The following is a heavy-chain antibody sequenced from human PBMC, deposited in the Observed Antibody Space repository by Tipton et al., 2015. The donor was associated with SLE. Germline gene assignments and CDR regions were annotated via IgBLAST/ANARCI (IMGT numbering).Heavy chain of an antibody. J-gene: IGHJ4*02. CDR2: IHYSGTT. Sequence: TLSLTCTVSGGSITNHYWNWIRQPPGKGLEWIGYIHYSGTTHDNPSLKSRVTISVDPSKNQFSLKLSSVTAADTAVYYCARALGYNYSYDYFDYWGQGTPVTVSS. D-gene: IGHD5-18*01. CDR1: GGSITNHY. CDR3: ARALGYNYSYDYFDY. V-gene: IGHV4-59*11.